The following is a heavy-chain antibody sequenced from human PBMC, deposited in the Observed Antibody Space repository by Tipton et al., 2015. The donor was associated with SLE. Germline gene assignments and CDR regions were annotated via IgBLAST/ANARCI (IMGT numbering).Heavy chain of an antibody. D-gene: IGHD3-22*01. Sequence: TLSLTCAVYGGSFSGYYWSWIRQPPGKGLEWIGEINHSGSTNYNPSLKSRVTISVDTSKNQFSLKLSSVTAADTAVYYCARGDTIVDYWGQGTLVTVSS. J-gene: IGHJ4*02. CDR2: INHSGST. CDR1: GGSFSGYY. V-gene: IGHV4-34*01. CDR3: ARGDTIVDY.